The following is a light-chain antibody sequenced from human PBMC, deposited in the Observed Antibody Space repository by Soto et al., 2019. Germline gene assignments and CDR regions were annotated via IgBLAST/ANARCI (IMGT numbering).Light chain of an antibody. CDR3: QQYSNWRT. Sequence: EIVLTQSPGTLSLSPGERATLSCRASQSVSSSYLAWYQQKPGQAPRLLIYGASTRATGIPARFSGSGSGTEFTLTISSLQSEDFAVYYCQQYSNWRTFGQGTKVDIK. V-gene: IGKV3-15*01. J-gene: IGKJ1*01. CDR2: GAS. CDR1: QSVSSSY.